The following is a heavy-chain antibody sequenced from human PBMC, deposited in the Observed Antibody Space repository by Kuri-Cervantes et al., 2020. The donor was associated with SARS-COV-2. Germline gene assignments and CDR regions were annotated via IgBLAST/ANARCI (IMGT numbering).Heavy chain of an antibody. V-gene: IGHV1-8*03. CDR2: MNPNSGNT. J-gene: IGHJ4*02. CDR3: ASSGSYSPFDY. Sequence: ASVKVSCKASGYTFTSYDINWVRQATGQGLEWMGWMNPNSGNTGYAQKFQGRVTITRNTSISTAYMELSGLRSEDTAVYYCASSGSYSPFDYWGQGTLVTVSS. D-gene: IGHD1-26*01. CDR1: GYTFTSYD.